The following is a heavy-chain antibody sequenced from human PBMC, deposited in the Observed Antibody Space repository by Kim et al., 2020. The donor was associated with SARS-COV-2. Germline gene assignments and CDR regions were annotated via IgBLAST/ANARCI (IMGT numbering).Heavy chain of an antibody. V-gene: IGHV4-30-2*04. D-gene: IGHD3-22*01. Sequence: SRVTISVDTSKNQFSLKLSSVTAADTAVYYCARNYYDSSGYYPDYWYFDLWGRGTLVTVSS. J-gene: IGHJ2*01. CDR3: ARNYYDSSGYYPDYWYFDL.